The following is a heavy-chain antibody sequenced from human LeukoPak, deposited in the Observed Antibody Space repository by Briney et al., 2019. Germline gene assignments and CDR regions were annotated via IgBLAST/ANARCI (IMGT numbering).Heavy chain of an antibody. V-gene: IGHV4-59*08. J-gene: IGHJ3*02. D-gene: IGHD3-9*01. Sequence: SETLSLTCTVSGGSFSSYYWTWVRQPPGKGLEWIGYIDHSGSTNYNPSLKSRVSISSDTSKNQFSLKLSSVTAADTAVYYCARGSVRYFDWTDAFDIWGQGTRVTVSS. CDR3: ARGSVRYFDWTDAFDI. CDR1: GGSFSSYY. CDR2: IDHSGST.